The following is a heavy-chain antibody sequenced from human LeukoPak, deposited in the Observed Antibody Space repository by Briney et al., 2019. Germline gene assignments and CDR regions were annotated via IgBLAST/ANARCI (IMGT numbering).Heavy chain of an antibody. Sequence: SQTLSLTCAISGDSVSSNSAAWNWIRQSPSRGLEWLGRTYYRSKWYNDYAVSVKSRITINPDTSKNQFSLQLNSVTPEDTAVCYCARGGAVVTPAAFDIWGQGTMVTVSS. J-gene: IGHJ3*02. V-gene: IGHV6-1*01. CDR3: ARGGAVVTPAAFDI. D-gene: IGHD4-23*01. CDR1: GDSVSSNSAA. CDR2: TYYRSKWYN.